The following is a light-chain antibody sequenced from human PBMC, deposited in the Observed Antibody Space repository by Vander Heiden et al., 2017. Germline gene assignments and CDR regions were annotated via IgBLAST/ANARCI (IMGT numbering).Light chain of an antibody. V-gene: IGKV1-39*01. Sequence: DIQMTQSPSSLSACVGDRVTITCRASQSISTYLNWYQQKPGKAPKLLIYAASSLQSGVPSRFSGSGSGTDFTLTISRLQPEDFATYYCQQSDSTPQTFGQGTKLDIK. CDR3: QQSDSTPQT. J-gene: IGKJ2*01. CDR2: AAS. CDR1: QSISTY.